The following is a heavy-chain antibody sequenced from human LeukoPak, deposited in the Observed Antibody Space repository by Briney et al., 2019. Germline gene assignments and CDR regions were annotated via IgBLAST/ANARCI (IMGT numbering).Heavy chain of an antibody. CDR1: GGSISSGDYY. V-gene: IGHV4-30-4*08. D-gene: IGHD2-2*01. CDR3: ASACDSITSCLGGRGAFDI. J-gene: IGHJ3*02. CDR2: IYYSGRT. Sequence: PSETLSLTCTVSGGSISSGDYYWSWIRQPPGKGLEWMGYIYYSGRTYYSPSLKSRVTISVDTSKNQFSLKLSSVTAADTAVYYCASACDSITSCLGGRGAFDIWGQGTMVTVSS.